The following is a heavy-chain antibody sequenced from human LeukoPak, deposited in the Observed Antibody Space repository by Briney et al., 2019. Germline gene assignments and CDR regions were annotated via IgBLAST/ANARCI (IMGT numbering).Heavy chain of an antibody. J-gene: IGHJ4*02. D-gene: IGHD6-13*01. Sequence: GGSLRLSCAASGSTFSSYAMHWVRQAPGKGLEWVAVISYDGSNKYYADSVKGRFTISRDNSKNTLYLQMNSLRAEDTAVYYCARLEYSSLDYWGQGTLVTVSS. V-gene: IGHV3-30-3*01. CDR1: GSTFSSYA. CDR2: ISYDGSNK. CDR3: ARLEYSSLDY.